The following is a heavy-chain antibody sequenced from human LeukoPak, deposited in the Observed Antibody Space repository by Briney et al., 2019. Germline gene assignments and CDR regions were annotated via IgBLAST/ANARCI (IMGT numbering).Heavy chain of an antibody. D-gene: IGHD3-16*02. V-gene: IGHV4-39*01. Sequence: SETLSLTCTVSGGSISSSSYYWGWIRQPPGKGLEWIGSIYYSGSTYYHPSLKSRVTISVDTSKNQFSLKLSSVPAADTAVYYCARQPPTYYDYVGGSYRSPCYFDYWGQGTLVTVSS. CDR3: ARQPPTYYDYVGGSYRSPCYFDY. CDR2: IYYSGST. J-gene: IGHJ4*02. CDR1: GGSISSSSYY.